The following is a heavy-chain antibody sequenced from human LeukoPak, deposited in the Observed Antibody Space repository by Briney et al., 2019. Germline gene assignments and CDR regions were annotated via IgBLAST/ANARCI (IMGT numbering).Heavy chain of an antibody. Sequence: ASETLSLTCTVSGGSISSYYWSWIRQPPGKGLEWIGYIYYSGSTNYNPSLKSRVTISVDTSKNQFSLKLSSVTAADTAVYYCARASYSIGYNWFDPWGQGTLVTVSS. D-gene: IGHD1-26*01. CDR3: ARASYSIGYNWFDP. CDR2: IYYSGST. V-gene: IGHV4-59*08. CDR1: GGSISSYY. J-gene: IGHJ5*02.